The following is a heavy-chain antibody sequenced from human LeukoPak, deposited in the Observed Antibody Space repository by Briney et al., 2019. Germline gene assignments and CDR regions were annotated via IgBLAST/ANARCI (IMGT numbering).Heavy chain of an antibody. D-gene: IGHD3-10*02. CDR2: IKPDGSEK. Sequence: QTGGSLRLSCVAPGPTLSNYWMSWVRQAPGKGLEWVATIKPDGSEKYYVDSVKGRFTISRDNAKRSLYLQMDSLRAEDTAVYYCAELGITMIGGVWGKGTTVTISS. CDR1: GPTLSNYW. J-gene: IGHJ6*04. V-gene: IGHV3-7*01. CDR3: AELGITMIGGV.